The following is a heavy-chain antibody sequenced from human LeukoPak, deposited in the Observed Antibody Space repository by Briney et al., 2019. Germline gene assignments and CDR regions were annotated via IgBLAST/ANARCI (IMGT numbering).Heavy chain of an antibody. V-gene: IGHV1-3*01. CDR3: ARVSPLVGYGYNWFDP. CDR1: GYTFTSYA. J-gene: IGHJ5*02. CDR2: INAGNGNT. D-gene: IGHD2-8*02. Sequence: GASVTVSFTASGYTFTSYAMHWVRQAPGQRLEWMGWINAGNGNTKYSQKFQGRVTITRDTSASTAYMELSSLRSEDTAVYYCARVSPLVGYGYNWFDPWGQGTLVTVSS.